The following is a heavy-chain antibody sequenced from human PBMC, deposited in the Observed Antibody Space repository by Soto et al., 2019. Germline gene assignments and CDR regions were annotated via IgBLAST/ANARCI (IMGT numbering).Heavy chain of an antibody. Sequence: PSETLSLTCTVSGGSISSSSYYWGWVRQPPGKGLEWIGSIYYSGSTYYNPSLKSRVTISVDTSKNQFSLKLSSVTAADTAVYYCASPTGGDYYYYYGMDVWGQGTTVT. CDR1: GGSISSSSYY. CDR3: ASPTGGDYYYYYGMDV. D-gene: IGHD4-4*01. J-gene: IGHJ6*02. V-gene: IGHV4-39*01. CDR2: IYYSGST.